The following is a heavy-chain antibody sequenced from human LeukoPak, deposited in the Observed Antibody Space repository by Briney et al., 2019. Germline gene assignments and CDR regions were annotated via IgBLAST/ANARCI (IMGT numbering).Heavy chain of an antibody. CDR2: INSDGSST. D-gene: IGHD3-10*01. CDR1: GFTFSSYW. V-gene: IGHV3-74*01. J-gene: IGHJ5*02. CDR3: ARDRITMVRGVIILYNWFDP. Sequence: GGSLRLSCAASGFTFSSYWMHWVRQAPGKGLVWVSRINSDGSSTSYADSVKGRFTISRDNAKNTLYLQMNSLRAEDTALYYCARDRITMVRGVIILYNWFDPWGQGTLVTVSS.